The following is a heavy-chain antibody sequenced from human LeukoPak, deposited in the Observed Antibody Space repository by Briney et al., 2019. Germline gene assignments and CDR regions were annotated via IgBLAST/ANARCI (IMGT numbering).Heavy chain of an antibody. V-gene: IGHV3-13*01. D-gene: IGHD2-15*01. J-gene: IGHJ6*02. CDR3: ARAPPILYCSGGSCYSGTMHV. Sequence: GGSLRLSCAASGFTFSSYDMHWVRQATGKGLEWVSAIGTAGDTYYPGSVKGRFTISRENAKNSLYLQMNSLRAGDTAVYYCARAPPILYCSGGSCYSGTMHVWGQGTTVTVSS. CDR2: IGTAGDT. CDR1: GFTFSSYD.